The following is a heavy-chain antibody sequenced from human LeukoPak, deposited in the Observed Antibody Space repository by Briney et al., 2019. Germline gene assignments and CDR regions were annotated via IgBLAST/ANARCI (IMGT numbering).Heavy chain of an antibody. CDR3: AKDIRNDRFGGPGKY. D-gene: IGHD3-10*01. J-gene: IGHJ4*02. CDR1: GFTFSTYA. Sequence: GGSLRLSCVVSGFTFSTYAMHWVRQAPGRGLECVASKSYDGSDKYYADSVKGRFAISRDNSKNTLYLQMNSLRAEDTAVYYCAKDIRNDRFGGPGKYWGQGTLVTVSS. V-gene: IGHV3-30*18. CDR2: KSYDGSDK.